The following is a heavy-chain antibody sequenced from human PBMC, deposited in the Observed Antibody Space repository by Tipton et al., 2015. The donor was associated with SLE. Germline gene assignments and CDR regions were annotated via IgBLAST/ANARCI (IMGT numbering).Heavy chain of an antibody. J-gene: IGHJ6*03. CDR1: GYTFTSYG. Sequence: QLVQSGAEVKKPGASVKVSCKASGYTFTSYGISWVRQAPGQGLEWMGGIIPILGIANYAQKFQGRVTITTDESASTAYMELRSLRSDDTAVYYCARAIVVVPGHYYMDVWGKGTTVTISS. D-gene: IGHD2-2*01. V-gene: IGHV1-69*10. CDR3: ARAIVVVPGHYYMDV. CDR2: IIPILGIA.